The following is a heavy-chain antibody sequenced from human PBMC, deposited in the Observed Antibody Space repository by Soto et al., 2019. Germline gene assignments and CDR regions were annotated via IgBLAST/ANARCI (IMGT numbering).Heavy chain of an antibody. V-gene: IGHV4-59*08. D-gene: IGHD3-3*01. Sequence: SETLSLTCTVSGGSISSYYWSWIRQPPGKGLEWIGYIYYSGSTNYNPSLKSRVTISVDTSKNQFSLKLSSVTAADTAVYYCAGSSQISYYDFWSGYFLGYDYWGQGTLVTVSS. CDR2: IYYSGST. CDR1: GGSISSYY. CDR3: AGSSQISYYDFWSGYFLGYDY. J-gene: IGHJ4*02.